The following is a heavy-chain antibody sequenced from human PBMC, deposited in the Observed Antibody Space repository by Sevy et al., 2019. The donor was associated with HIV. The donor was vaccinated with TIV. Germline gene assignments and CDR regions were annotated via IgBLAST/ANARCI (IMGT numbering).Heavy chain of an antibody. J-gene: IGHJ4*02. Sequence: SETLSLTCTVSGDSISSYYWSWIRQPAGKGLEWIGRIYTSGRTTYNPSLKSRVTMSVDTSKNQFSLKLRSVTAADTAVYFCTRGDVQLWPSGFDYWGQGTLVTVSS. D-gene: IGHD1-1*01. CDR2: IYTSGRT. CDR3: TRGDVQLWPSGFDY. CDR1: GDSISSYY. V-gene: IGHV4-4*07.